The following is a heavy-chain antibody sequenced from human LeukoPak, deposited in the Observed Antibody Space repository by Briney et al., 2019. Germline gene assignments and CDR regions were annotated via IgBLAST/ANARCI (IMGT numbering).Heavy chain of an antibody. Sequence: GGSLRLSCAASGFTFSSYGMHWVRQAPGKGLEWVAVIWYDGSNKYYADSVKGRFTISRDNSKNTLYLQMNSLRAEDTAVYYCAKAGAVGGFDYWGQGTLVTVSS. CDR1: GFTFSSYG. CDR2: IWYDGSNK. V-gene: IGHV3-33*06. D-gene: IGHD6-19*01. J-gene: IGHJ4*02. CDR3: AKAGAVGGFDY.